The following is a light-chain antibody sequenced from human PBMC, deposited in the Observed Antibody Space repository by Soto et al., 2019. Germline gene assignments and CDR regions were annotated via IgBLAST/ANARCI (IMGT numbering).Light chain of an antibody. CDR3: QQYDNLPPLT. CDR2: DAS. V-gene: IGKV1-33*01. Sequence: DIQMTQSPSSLSASVGDRGTITCQASQDISNYLNWYQQKPGKAPKLLIYDASNLETGVPSRFSGSGSGTDFTFTISSLQPEDIATYYCQQYDNLPPLTFGQGTKVEIK. J-gene: IGKJ1*01. CDR1: QDISNY.